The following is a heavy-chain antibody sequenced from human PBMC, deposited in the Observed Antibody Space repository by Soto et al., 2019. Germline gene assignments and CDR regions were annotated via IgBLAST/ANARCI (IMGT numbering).Heavy chain of an antibody. Sequence: GESLKISCKGSGYNFAGYWIAWVRQMPGKGLELMGIIYPSDSDTRYRPSFQGQVTISADKSISSAYLQWSSLRASDTAMYYCARGGVSTRTFDYWGQGAPVTVSS. CDR1: GYNFAGYW. D-gene: IGHD3-3*01. J-gene: IGHJ4*02. CDR3: ARGGVSTRTFDY. CDR2: IYPSDSDT. V-gene: IGHV5-51*01.